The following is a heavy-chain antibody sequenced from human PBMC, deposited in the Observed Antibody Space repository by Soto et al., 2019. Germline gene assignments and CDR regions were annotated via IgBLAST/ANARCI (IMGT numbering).Heavy chain of an antibody. Sequence: GASVKVSCKASGYTFTSYAMHWVRQAPGQRLEWMGWINAGNGNTKYSQKFQGRVTITRDTSASTAYMELSSLRSEDTAVYFCARAVAVPADFDYWGQGTPVTGSS. CDR1: GYTFTSYA. D-gene: IGHD6-19*01. V-gene: IGHV1-3*01. CDR3: ARAVAVPADFDY. CDR2: INAGNGNT. J-gene: IGHJ4*02.